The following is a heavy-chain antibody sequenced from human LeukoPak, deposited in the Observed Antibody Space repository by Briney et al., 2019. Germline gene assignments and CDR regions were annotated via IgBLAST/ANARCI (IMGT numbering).Heavy chain of an antibody. CDR1: GGSIRSYY. CDR3: AREGDTFDI. Sequence: SETLSLTCTVSGGSIRSYYWSWIRQPPGKGLEWIGYFYYSGSTNYNPSLKSRVTISVDTSKNQFSLKLSSVTAADTAVYYCAREGDTFDIWGQGTMVTVSS. J-gene: IGHJ3*02. CDR2: FYYSGST. V-gene: IGHV4-59*01.